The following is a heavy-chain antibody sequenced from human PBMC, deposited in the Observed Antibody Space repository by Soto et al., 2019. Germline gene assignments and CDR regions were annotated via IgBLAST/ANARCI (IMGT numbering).Heavy chain of an antibody. CDR3: ARLQYPPLRADY. V-gene: IGHV4-59*08. D-gene: IGHD2-2*02. Sequence: PSETQCLTCTVAGGSISSYYWSWIRQPPGKGLEWIGYIYYSGSTNYSPSLRSRVTISVDTSKNQFSVKLSSVTAADTAVYYCARLQYPPLRADYWGQGTLVTVSS. CDR1: GGSISSYY. CDR2: IYYSGST. J-gene: IGHJ4*02.